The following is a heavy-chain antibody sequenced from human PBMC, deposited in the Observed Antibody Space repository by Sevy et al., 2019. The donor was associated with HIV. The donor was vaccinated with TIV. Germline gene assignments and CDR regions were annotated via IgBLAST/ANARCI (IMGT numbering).Heavy chain of an antibody. D-gene: IGHD3-22*01. CDR2: IYYSGST. J-gene: IGHJ6*02. Sequence: SETLSLTCTVSGGSISSYYWNWIRQPPGKGLEWIGYIYYSGSTNYNPSLKSRVTISVDTSKNQFTLKLISVTAADTAVYYCARFNYFDNNRLHYYYGMDVWGQGTTVTVSS. V-gene: IGHV4-59*13. CDR1: GGSISSYY. CDR3: ARFNYFDNNRLHYYYGMDV.